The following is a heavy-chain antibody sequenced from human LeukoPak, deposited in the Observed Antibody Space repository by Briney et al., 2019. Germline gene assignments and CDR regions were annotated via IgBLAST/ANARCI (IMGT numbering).Heavy chain of an antibody. CDR2: ISSSGSTA. J-gene: IGHJ4*02. CDR3: ARDQGYRYGSTYRSTVFDY. CDR1: AFTFSSFE. Sequence: PGGSLRLSCAASAFTFSSFEMSWVRQAPGKGLERVSYISSSGSTAYYADSAKGRFTISRDNAKNSLYLQMNSLRADDTAVYYCARDQGYRYGSTYRSTVFDYWGQGTLVTVSS. V-gene: IGHV3-48*03. D-gene: IGHD5-18*01.